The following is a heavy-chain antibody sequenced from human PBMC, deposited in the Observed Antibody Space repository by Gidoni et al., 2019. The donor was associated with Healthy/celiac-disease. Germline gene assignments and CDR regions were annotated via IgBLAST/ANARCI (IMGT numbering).Heavy chain of an antibody. D-gene: IGHD2-15*01. CDR2: ISYDGSNQ. Sequence: THPILQTRGNGLEWVAVISYDGSNQYYADSVKGRFTISRDNSKNTLYLQMNSLRAEDTAVYYCARDVKAYCSGGSCYSFVGYWGQGTLVTVSS. J-gene: IGHJ4*02. V-gene: IGHV3-30-3*01. CDR3: ARDVKAYCSGGSCYSFVGY.